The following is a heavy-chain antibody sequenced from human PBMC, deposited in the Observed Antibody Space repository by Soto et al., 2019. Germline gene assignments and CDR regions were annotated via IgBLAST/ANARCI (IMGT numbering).Heavy chain of an antibody. V-gene: IGHV3-30*18. CDR1: GFTFSSFG. J-gene: IGHJ4*02. Sequence: QVQLVESGGGVVQPGRSLRLSCAASGFTFSSFGMHWVRQAPGKGLEWVAVISYDGSNKYYADSVKGRFTISRDNSKNTLYLQMNSLRAEDTALIYCAKPTVPFGRIAVAGPFEYWGQGTLVTVSS. CDR3: AKPTVPFGRIAVAGPFEY. CDR2: ISYDGSNK. D-gene: IGHD6-19*01.